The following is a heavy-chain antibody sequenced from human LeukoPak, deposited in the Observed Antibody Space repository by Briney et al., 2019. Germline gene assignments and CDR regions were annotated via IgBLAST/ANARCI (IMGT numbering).Heavy chain of an antibody. D-gene: IGHD1-7*01. V-gene: IGHV3-11*04. CDR1: GFTFSDYY. Sequence: GGSLRLSCAASGFTFSDYYMSWFRQAPGKGLEWVSYISDSGSAISYADSVKGRFTISRDNAKNSLYLQMNSLRVEDTAVYYCARGPRYNWNSNYFPFDYWGQGTLVTISS. CDR3: ARGPRYNWNSNYFPFDY. J-gene: IGHJ4*02. CDR2: ISDSGSAI.